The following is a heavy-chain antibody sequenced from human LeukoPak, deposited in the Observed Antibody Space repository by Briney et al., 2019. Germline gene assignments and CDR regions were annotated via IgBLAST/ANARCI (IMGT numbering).Heavy chain of an antibody. CDR3: SRHEALPGDY. CDR1: GFTFSGST. Sequence: GGSLRLSCAASGFTFSGSTVHWVRQAPGKGLDWVGHIRTKANNYATAYAASVKGRFTISRDDSKNTAYLQMNSLKIEDTAVYYCSRHEALPGDYWGQGTLVTVSS. V-gene: IGHV3-73*01. J-gene: IGHJ4*02. D-gene: IGHD2-21*02. CDR2: IRTKANNYAT.